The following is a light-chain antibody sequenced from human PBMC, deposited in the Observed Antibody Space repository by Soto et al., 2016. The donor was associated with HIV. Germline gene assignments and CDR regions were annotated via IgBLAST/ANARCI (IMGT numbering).Light chain of an antibody. J-gene: IGLJ2*01. Sequence: SYELTQPPSVSVAPGKTARITCGGINIRSKSVHWCQQKPGQAPVLVVFDDSDRPSGIPERFSGSNSGNTATLTISRVEVGDEADYFCQVWDSSSDHPVIFGGGTKLTAL. CDR2: DDS. V-gene: IGLV3-21*03. CDR3: QVWDSSSDHPVI. CDR1: NIRSKS.